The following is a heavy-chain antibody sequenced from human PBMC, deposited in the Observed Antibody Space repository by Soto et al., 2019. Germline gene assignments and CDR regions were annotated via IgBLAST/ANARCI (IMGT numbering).Heavy chain of an antibody. CDR1: GFTFSSYA. J-gene: IGHJ4*02. V-gene: IGHV3-23*01. Sequence: GESLKISCAASGFTFSSYAMSWVRQAPGKGLEWVSAISGSGGSTYYADSVKGRFTISRDNSKNTLYLQMNSLRAEDTAVYYCAKGLRAAAGLFYFDYWGQGTLVTVSS. CDR2: ISGSGGST. CDR3: AKGLRAAAGLFYFDY. D-gene: IGHD6-13*01.